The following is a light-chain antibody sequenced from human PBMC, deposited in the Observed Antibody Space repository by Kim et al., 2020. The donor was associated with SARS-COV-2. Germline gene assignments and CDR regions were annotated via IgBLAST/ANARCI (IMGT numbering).Light chain of an antibody. CDR3: QSYDSSKL. V-gene: IGLV6-57*04. Sequence: NFMLTQPHSVSESPGKTVTISCTRSSGSIASNYVQWYQQRPGSAPTTVIYEDNQRPSGVPDRFSGSIDSSSNSASLTISGLKTEDEADYYCQSYDSSKLSGGGTQLTVL. CDR2: EDN. CDR1: SGSIASNY. J-gene: IGLJ3*02.